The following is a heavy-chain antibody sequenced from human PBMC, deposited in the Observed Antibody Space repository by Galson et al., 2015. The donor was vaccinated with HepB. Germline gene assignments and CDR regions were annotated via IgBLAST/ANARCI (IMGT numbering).Heavy chain of an antibody. Sequence: SVKVSCKASGGTFSSYAISWVRQAPGQGLEWMGGIIPIFGTANYAQKFQGRVTITADESTSTAYMELSSLRSEDTAVYYCARGYCSSTSCYHFDYWGQGTLVTVSS. D-gene: IGHD2-2*01. V-gene: IGHV1-69*13. CDR3: ARGYCSSTSCYHFDY. CDR1: GGTFSSYA. J-gene: IGHJ4*02. CDR2: IIPIFGTA.